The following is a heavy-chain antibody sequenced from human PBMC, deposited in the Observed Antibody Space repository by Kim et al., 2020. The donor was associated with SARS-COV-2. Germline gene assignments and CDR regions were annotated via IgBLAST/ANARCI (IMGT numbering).Heavy chain of an antibody. D-gene: IGHD6-13*01. CDR1: GGSVSSGSYY. CDR3: ASAGFDGQRLVELFDY. Sequence: SETLSLTCTVSGGSVSSGSYYWSWIRQPPGKGLEWIGYIYYSGSTNYNPSLKSRVTISVDTSKNQFSLMLSSVTAADTAVYYCASAGFDGQRLVELFDYWGQGTLVTVSS. J-gene: IGHJ4*02. V-gene: IGHV4-61*01. CDR2: IYYSGST.